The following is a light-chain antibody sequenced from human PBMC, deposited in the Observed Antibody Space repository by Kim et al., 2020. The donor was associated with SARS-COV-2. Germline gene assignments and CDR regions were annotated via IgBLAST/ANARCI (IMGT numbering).Light chain of an antibody. J-gene: IGKJ1*01. CDR1: QDINNY. V-gene: IGKV1-27*01. Sequence: ASVGDRVSIGCRASQDINNYLAWYQHKPGKAPKLLIYSASVLQVGVPSRFSGSGSGTDFPLTISNLQPEDVATYYCQRYFSAPCTFGQGTKVDIK. CDR3: QRYFSAPCT. CDR2: SAS.